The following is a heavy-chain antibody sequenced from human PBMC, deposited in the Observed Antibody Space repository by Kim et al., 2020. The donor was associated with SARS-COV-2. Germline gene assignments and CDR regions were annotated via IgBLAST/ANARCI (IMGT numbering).Heavy chain of an antibody. J-gene: IGHJ5*02. CDR1: GYTFTSYA. Sequence: ASVKVSCKASGYTFTSYAMNWVRQAPGQGLEWMGWINTNTGNQTYAQGFTGRFVFSLDTSVSTAYLQISSLKAEDTAVYYCARVADSSSWWWGGNWFDPWGQGTLVTVSS. V-gene: IGHV7-4-1*02. CDR3: ARVADSSSWWWGGNWFDP. CDR2: INTNTGNQ. D-gene: IGHD6-13*01.